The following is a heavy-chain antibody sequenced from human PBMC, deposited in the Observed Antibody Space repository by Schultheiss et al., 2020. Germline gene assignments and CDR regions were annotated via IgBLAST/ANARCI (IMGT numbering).Heavy chain of an antibody. CDR3: ARNEMATFSFDY. CDR2: IYFSGTT. V-gene: IGHV4-61*03. D-gene: IGHD5-24*01. J-gene: IGHJ4*02. CDR1: GGSVSSGSYY. Sequence: SETLSLTCIVSGGSVSSGSYYWTWIRQPPGKGLEWIGFIYFSGTTRYNPSLKSRVTISVDASKNHFSLKLTSMTAADTAVYYCARNEMATFSFDYWGQGTLVTVSS.